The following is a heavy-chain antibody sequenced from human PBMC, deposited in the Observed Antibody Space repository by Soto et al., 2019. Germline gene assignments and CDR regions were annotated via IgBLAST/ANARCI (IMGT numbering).Heavy chain of an antibody. D-gene: IGHD2-15*01. CDR2: IYSGTT. V-gene: IGHV4-30-2*01. Sequence: SETLSLTCAVSGVSIISGGYSWSWIRQPPGKGLEWIGYIYSGTTHYNPSLESRVTIAMDRSKNQVSLSLKSVTAADTAVYYCAREDSGAFFDFWGQGTLVTISS. J-gene: IGHJ4*02. CDR1: GVSIISGGYS. CDR3: AREDSGAFFDF.